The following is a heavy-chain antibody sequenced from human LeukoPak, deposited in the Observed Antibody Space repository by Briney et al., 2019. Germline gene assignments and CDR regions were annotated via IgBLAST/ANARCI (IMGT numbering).Heavy chain of an antibody. J-gene: IGHJ6*04. V-gene: IGHV1-18*01. CDR3: ARDGYSSAWPHNLLLDV. D-gene: IGHD6-19*01. Sequence: GASVKVSCKASDYSFSTYGFTWVRLAPGQGPEWMGWISPNSGNTYYAQNLQGRVTMTTDTSTNTAYMELRSLTSDDTAVYYCARDGYSSAWPHNLLLDVWGKGTTVTVSS. CDR2: ISPNSGNT. CDR1: DYSFSTYG.